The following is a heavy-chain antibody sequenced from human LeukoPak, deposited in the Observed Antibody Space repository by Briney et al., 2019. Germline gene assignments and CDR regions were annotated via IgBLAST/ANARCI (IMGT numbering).Heavy chain of an antibody. CDR1: GGTFSSYA. V-gene: IGHV1-69*01. CDR3: ARTSLPSIAAPAFDP. D-gene: IGHD6-6*01. J-gene: IGHJ5*02. Sequence: SAKVSCKASGGTFSSYAISWVRQAPGQGLEWMGGIIPIFGTANYAQKFQGRVTITADESTSTAYMELSSLRSEDTAVYYCARTSLPSIAAPAFDPWGQGTLVTVSS. CDR2: IIPIFGTA.